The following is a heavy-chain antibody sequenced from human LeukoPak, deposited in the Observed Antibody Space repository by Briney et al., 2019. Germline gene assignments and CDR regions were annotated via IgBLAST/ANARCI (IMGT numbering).Heavy chain of an antibody. V-gene: IGHV3-30-3*01. J-gene: IGHJ4*02. D-gene: IGHD2-2*01. CDR3: ARAPYSTHFDY. CDR1: GFTFSNYA. CDR2: ISYDGSIK. Sequence: PGGSLRLSCAPSGFTFSNYAMHWVSQAPGKGLEWVVFISYDGSIKSYADSVKGRFTISRDNSKNTLYLKMDSLRIEDTAVYYCARAPYSTHFDYWGQGTLVTVSS.